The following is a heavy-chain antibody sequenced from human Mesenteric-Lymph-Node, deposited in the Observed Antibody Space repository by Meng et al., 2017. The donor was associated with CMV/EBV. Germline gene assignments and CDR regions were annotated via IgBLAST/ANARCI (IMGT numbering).Heavy chain of an antibody. D-gene: IGHD3-3*01. J-gene: IGHJ3*02. V-gene: IGHV3-74*01. Sequence: GESLKISCAASGFTFSSYWMHWVRQAPGEGLVWVSRINSDGSTTTYADSVKGRFTISRDNAKKTLYLQMDGLRAEDTAVYYCARDLTIFGGRYAFDIWGQGTMVTVSS. CDR2: INSDGSTT. CDR1: GFTFSSYW. CDR3: ARDLTIFGGRYAFDI.